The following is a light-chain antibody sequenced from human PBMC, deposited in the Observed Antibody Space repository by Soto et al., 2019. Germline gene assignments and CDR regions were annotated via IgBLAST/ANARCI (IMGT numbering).Light chain of an antibody. CDR1: QDISNY. Sequence: DIQMTQSPSSLSASVGDRVTITCQASQDISNYLNWYQQKPGKAPKLLIYDASNLETGVPSMFSGSGSGTDFTFTISSLQPEDIETYYCQQYDTLPLTFGGGTKVEIK. CDR3: QQYDTLPLT. V-gene: IGKV1-33*01. CDR2: DAS. J-gene: IGKJ4*01.